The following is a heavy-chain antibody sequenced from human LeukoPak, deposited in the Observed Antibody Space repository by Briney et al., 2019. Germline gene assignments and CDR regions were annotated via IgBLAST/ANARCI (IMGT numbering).Heavy chain of an antibody. CDR3: ARDDYGDYYFDY. Sequence: GGSLRLSCAASGFTFNNYWMHWVRQAPGKGLVWVSRIDSVGSNTNYADSVKGRFTVSRDNAKNTLYLQMNSLRAEDTAVYYCARDDYGDYYFDYWGQGTLVTVSS. CDR2: IDSVGSNT. V-gene: IGHV3-74*01. D-gene: IGHD4-17*01. J-gene: IGHJ4*02. CDR1: GFTFNNYW.